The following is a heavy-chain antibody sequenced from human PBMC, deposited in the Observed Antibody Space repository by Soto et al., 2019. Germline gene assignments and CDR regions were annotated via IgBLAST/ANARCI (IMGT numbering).Heavy chain of an antibody. CDR1: EDTFRNYA. CDR3: ARGTYCRGIGCYGGYYSYYDMDV. Sequence: QVELVQSGAEVKKPGSSVKVSCQASEDTFRNYAISWVRQAPGQGLEWMGGIIPIFGTANYAQKFQGRVTITADTSTTTAYMELSSLTSDDTAIYYCARGTYCRGIGCYGGYYSYYDMDVWGQGTTVSVSS. D-gene: IGHD2-15*01. CDR2: IIPIFGTA. J-gene: IGHJ6*02. V-gene: IGHV1-69*06.